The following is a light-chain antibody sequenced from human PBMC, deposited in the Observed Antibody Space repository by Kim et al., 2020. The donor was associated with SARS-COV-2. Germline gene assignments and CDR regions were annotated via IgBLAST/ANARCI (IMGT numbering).Light chain of an antibody. CDR1: HNINTC. Sequence: DIQMTQSPSTLSASVGDRVTITCRASHNINTCLAWYQQHPGKAPKLLISKASNLETGVPSRFSGSGSGTEFTLTISSLQPDDFAIYYCQQYSHSWTFGQGTKVDIK. CDR2: KAS. CDR3: QQYSHSWT. V-gene: IGKV1-5*03. J-gene: IGKJ1*01.